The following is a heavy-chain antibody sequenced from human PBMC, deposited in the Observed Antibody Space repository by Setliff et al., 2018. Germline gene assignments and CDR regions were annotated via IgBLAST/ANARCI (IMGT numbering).Heavy chain of an antibody. J-gene: IGHJ5*02. Sequence: GASVKVSCKASGGTFSDYGITWVRQAPGQGLEWIGWISGYDGSSNHVQKLQGRVIMTTDTSTNTAYMELRSLTSDDTAVYYCARDRSRGPNYFDPWGQGTQVTVSS. CDR1: GGTFSDYG. CDR3: ARDRSRGPNYFDP. V-gene: IGHV1-18*01. D-gene: IGHD1-7*01. CDR2: ISGYDGSS.